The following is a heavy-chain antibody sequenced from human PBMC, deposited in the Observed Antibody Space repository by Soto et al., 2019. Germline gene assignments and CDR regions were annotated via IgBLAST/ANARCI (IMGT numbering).Heavy chain of an antibody. V-gene: IGHV1-69*12. CDR1: GGTFSSYA. J-gene: IGHJ4*02. Sequence: QVQLVQSGAEVKKPGSSVKVSCKASGGTFSSYAISWVRQAPGQGLEWMGGIIPIFGTANYAQKFQGRVTXXAXEXXSTAYMELSSLRSEDTAVYYCARFRNYYDSSGNDYWGQGTLVTVSS. CDR2: IIPIFGTA. D-gene: IGHD3-22*01. CDR3: ARFRNYYDSSGNDY.